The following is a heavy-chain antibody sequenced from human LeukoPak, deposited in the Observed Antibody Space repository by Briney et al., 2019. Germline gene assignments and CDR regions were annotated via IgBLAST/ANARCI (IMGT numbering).Heavy chain of an antibody. CDR1: GFTFSGYW. CDR3: ATSDDSSGSD. J-gene: IGHJ4*02. Sequence: GGSLRLSCAASGFTFSGYWTSWVRQAPGKGLEWVANINLDGSVRHYVDSARGRFTISRDNAKNSLYLQMNSLRAEDTALYYCATSDDSSGSDWGQGTLVTVSS. V-gene: IGHV3-7*01. D-gene: IGHD3-22*01. CDR2: INLDGSVR.